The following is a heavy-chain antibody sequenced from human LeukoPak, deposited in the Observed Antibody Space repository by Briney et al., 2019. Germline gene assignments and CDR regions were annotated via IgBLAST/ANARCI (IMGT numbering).Heavy chain of an antibody. Sequence: GGSLRLYCAASGFTFSSYAMSWVRQAPGKGLEWVSAISGSGGSTYYADSVKGRFTISRDNSKNTLYLQMNSLRAEDTAVYYCAKDSYDNYDFWSGNWFDPWGQGTLVTVSS. CDR1: GFTFSSYA. J-gene: IGHJ5*02. CDR2: ISGSGGST. V-gene: IGHV3-23*01. CDR3: AKDSYDNYDFWSGNWFDP. D-gene: IGHD3-3*01.